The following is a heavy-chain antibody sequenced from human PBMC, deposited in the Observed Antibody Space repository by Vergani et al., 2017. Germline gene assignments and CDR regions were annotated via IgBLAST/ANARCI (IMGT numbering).Heavy chain of an antibody. Sequence: EVQLVESGGVVVQPGGSLRLSCAASGFTFDDYAMHWVCQAPGKGLEWVSLISWDGGSTYYADSVKGRFTISRDNSKNSLYLQMNSLRAEDTALYYCAKGGFGEVSYRDAFSDYWGQGTLVTVSS. V-gene: IGHV3-43D*03. CDR1: GFTFDDYA. CDR2: ISWDGGST. J-gene: IGHJ4*02. CDR3: AKGGFGEVSYRDAFSDY. D-gene: IGHD3-10*01.